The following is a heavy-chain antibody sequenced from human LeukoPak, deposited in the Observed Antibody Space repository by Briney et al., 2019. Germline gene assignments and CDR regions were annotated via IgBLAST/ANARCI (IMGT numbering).Heavy chain of an antibody. Sequence: RASVKVSCKASGYTFTSYDINWVRQATGQGLEWMGWMNPNSGNTGYAQKFQGRVTITRNTSISTAYMELSSLRSEDTAVYYCARDCSSTSCRFDAFDIWGQGTMVTVSS. CDR3: ARDCSSTSCRFDAFDI. V-gene: IGHV1-8*01. CDR1: GYTFTSYD. D-gene: IGHD2-2*01. CDR2: MNPNSGNT. J-gene: IGHJ3*02.